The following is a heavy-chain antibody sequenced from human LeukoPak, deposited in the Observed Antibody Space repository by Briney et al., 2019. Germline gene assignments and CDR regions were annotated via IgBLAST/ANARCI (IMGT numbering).Heavy chain of an antibody. CDR3: ARELAKIAAAGRSWNFDY. Sequence: ASVKVSCKASGYTFTSYAMHWVRQAPGQRLEWMGWINAGNGNTKYSQKFQGRVTITRDTSASTAYMELSSLRSEDTAVYYCARELAKIAAAGRSWNFDYWGQGTLVTVSS. CDR1: GYTFTSYA. J-gene: IGHJ4*02. D-gene: IGHD6-13*01. CDR2: INAGNGNT. V-gene: IGHV1-3*01.